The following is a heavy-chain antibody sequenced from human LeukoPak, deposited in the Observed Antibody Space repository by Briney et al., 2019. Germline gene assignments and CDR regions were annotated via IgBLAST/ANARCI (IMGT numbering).Heavy chain of an antibody. V-gene: IGHV4-30-4*01. Sequence: SETLSLTCTVSGGSISRGDDYWSWIRHPPGKGLEWIGYIDNSGSTFHNPYLKSRVTISVDTPKNQISLKLNSVTAADTAVYYCARLENWVFDYWGQGTLVTVSS. CDR3: ARLENWVFDY. CDR2: IDNSGST. CDR1: GGSISRGDDY. J-gene: IGHJ4*02. D-gene: IGHD7-27*01.